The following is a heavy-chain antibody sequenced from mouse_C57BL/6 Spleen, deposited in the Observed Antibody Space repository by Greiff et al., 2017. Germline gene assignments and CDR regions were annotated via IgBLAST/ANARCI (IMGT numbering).Heavy chain of an antibody. Sequence: QVQLKESGAELVKPGASVKISCKASGYAFSSYWMNWVKQRPGKGLEWIGQIYPGDGDTNYNGKFKGKATLTADKSSSTAYMQLSSLTSEDSAVYFCARSNYGSSSLAYWGQGTLVTVSA. CDR1: GYAFSSYW. D-gene: IGHD1-1*01. CDR3: ARSNYGSSSLAY. CDR2: IYPGDGDT. J-gene: IGHJ3*01. V-gene: IGHV1-80*01.